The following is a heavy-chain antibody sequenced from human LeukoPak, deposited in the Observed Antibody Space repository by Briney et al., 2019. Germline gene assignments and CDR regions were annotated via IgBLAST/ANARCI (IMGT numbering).Heavy chain of an antibody. J-gene: IGHJ5*02. V-gene: IGHV4-34*01. Sequence: KSSETLSLTCAVYGESFSGYYWSWIRQPLGKGLEWIGEINHSGSTNYNPSLMSRVTISADTSKNQFSLKLSSVTAADTAVYYCARGRDIVPNWFDPWGQGTLVTVSS. CDR3: ARGRDIVPNWFDP. CDR2: INHSGST. D-gene: IGHD2-15*01. CDR1: GESFSGYY.